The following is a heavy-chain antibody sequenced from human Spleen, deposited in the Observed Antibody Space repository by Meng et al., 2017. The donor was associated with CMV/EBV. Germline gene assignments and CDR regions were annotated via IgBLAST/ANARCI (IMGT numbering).Heavy chain of an antibody. D-gene: IGHD2-2*01. Sequence: SGPTLVKPTQTLTLTCTFSGFSLSTGGMCVSWIRQPPGKALDWLGRIDWDDEKVYRTSLKTRLTISKGTSKNQVVLTMANMDPVDTATYYCARSYCNSASCYAFYFDYWGQGTPVTVSS. V-gene: IGHV2-70*17. CDR1: GFSLSTGGMC. J-gene: IGHJ4*02. CDR3: ARSYCNSASCYAFYFDY. CDR2: IDWDDEK.